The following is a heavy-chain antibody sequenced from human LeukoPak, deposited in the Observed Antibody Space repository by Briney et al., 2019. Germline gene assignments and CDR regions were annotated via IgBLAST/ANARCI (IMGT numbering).Heavy chain of an antibody. CDR2: IYHSGST. V-gene: IGHV4-59*12. Sequence: SETLSLTCTVSGGSISSYYWSWIRQPPGKGLEWIGYIYHSGSTNYNPSLKSRVTISRDTSTNQFSLKLSSVTAADTAVYYCARDRRSDDAFDIWGQGTMVTVSS. CDR1: GGSISSYY. J-gene: IGHJ3*02. CDR3: ARDRRSDDAFDI. D-gene: IGHD6-6*01.